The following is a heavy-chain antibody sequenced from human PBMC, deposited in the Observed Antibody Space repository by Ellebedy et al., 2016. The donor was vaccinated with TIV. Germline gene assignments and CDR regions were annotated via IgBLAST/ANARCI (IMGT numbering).Heavy chain of an antibody. CDR3: AGGGGWLVKY. D-gene: IGHD6-19*01. V-gene: IGHV3-7*01. Sequence: GESLKISXAASGFTLSDLWMTWVRQVPGKRLEWVANIKQDASQKYYVDSVKGRFTISRDNAKNSLYLQMNNLGVEDTAVYYCAGGGGWLVKYWGQGTLVAVSP. CDR1: GFTLSDLW. CDR2: IKQDASQK. J-gene: IGHJ4*02.